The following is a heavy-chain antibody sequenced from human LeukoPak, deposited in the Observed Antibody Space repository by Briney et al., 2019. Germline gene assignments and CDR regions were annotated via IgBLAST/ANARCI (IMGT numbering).Heavy chain of an antibody. V-gene: IGHV4-59*01. CDR3: ARGRMGSWYSDYYYYYGMDV. Sequence: SGTLSLTCTVSGGSISSYYWIWIRQPPGKGREGIGYIYYSGSPNYNPSLKSRVTISVDTSKTQFSLKLSSVTAADTAVYYCARGRMGSWYSDYYYYYGMDVWGQGTTVTVSS. D-gene: IGHD6-13*01. J-gene: IGHJ6*02. CDR1: GGSISSYY. CDR2: IYYSGSP.